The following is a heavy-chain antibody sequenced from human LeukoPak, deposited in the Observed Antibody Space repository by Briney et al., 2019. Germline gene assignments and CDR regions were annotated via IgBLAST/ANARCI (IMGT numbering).Heavy chain of an antibody. D-gene: IGHD4-17*01. CDR3: ARSDYGVGTTTADLDY. CDR1: GGTFSSYA. V-gene: IGHV1-3*01. Sequence: GSSVKVSCKASGGTFSSYAISWVRQAPGQRLEWMGWINAGNGNTKYSQKSQGRVTITRDTSASTAYMELSSLRSEDTAVYYCARSDYGVGTTTADLDYWGQGTLVTVSS. CDR2: INAGNGNT. J-gene: IGHJ4*02.